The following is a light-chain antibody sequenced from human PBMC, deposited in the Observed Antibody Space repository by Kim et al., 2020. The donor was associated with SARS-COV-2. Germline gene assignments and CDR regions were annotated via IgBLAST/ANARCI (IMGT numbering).Light chain of an antibody. J-gene: IGLJ2*01. CDR2: QDS. CDR3: QAWDSSTAVV. Sequence: VSPGQTASITCSGDKLGDKYACWYQQKPDQSPVMVIYQDSKRPSGIPGRFSGSNSGNTATLTISGTQAMDEADYYCQAWDSSTAVVFGGGTQLTVL. V-gene: IGLV3-1*01. CDR1: KLGDKY.